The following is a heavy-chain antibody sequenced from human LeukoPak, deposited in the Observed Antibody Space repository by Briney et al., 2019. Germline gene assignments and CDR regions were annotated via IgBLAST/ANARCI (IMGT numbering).Heavy chain of an antibody. J-gene: IGHJ4*02. Sequence: GGSLRLSCAASGFTFSTYWMSWVRQTPGEGLEWLPNIKPDGSDQYYVDSVRGRFTISRDNAENSLYLQMNSLRAEDTAVYYCARALYTSGWYPDYFDFWGQGTLVTVSS. CDR2: IKPDGSDQ. D-gene: IGHD6-19*01. CDR1: GFTFSTYW. V-gene: IGHV3-7*04. CDR3: ARALYTSGWYPDYFDF.